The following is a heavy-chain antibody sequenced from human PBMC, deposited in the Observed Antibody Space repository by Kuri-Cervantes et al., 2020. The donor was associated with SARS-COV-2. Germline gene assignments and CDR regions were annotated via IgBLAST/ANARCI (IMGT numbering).Heavy chain of an antibody. D-gene: IGHD1-26*01. V-gene: IGHV3-53*01. Sequence: GESLKISCAASGFTVSSNYMSWVRQAPGKGLEWVSVIYSGGSTYYADSVKGRFTISRDNAKNSLYLQMNNLRAEDTAVYYCAVIQNSGSYSTRSSYFDYWGQGTLVTVSS. CDR3: AVIQNSGSYSTRSSYFDY. J-gene: IGHJ4*02. CDR2: IYSGGST. CDR1: GFTVSSNY.